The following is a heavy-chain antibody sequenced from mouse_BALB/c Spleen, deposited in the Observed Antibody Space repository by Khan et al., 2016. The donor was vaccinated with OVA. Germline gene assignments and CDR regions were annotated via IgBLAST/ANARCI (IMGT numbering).Heavy chain of an antibody. V-gene: IGHV1S135*01. CDR2: IDPFNGGT. CDR1: GYSFTNYY. Sequence: EVQLQQSGPELMKPGASVKISCKASGYSFTNYYIHWVKQSHGQSLEWLGYIDPFNGGTTYNQKFKGTATLTVDKSSSTAYMHLNNLTSEDVAVYYCTRLGTTVWFTYWGQGTLVTVSA. J-gene: IGHJ3*01. CDR3: TRLGTTVWFTY. D-gene: IGHD1-1*01.